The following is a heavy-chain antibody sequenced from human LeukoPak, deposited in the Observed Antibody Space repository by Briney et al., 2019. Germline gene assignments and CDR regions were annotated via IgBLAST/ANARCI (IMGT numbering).Heavy chain of an antibody. Sequence: GGSLRLSCAASGFTLSSYGMHWVRQAPGKGLEWVAVIWYDGSNKYYADSVKGRFTISRDNSKNTLYLQMNSLRAEDTAVYYCARDPTLYSSSWYYFDYWGQGTLVTVSS. CDR3: ARDPTLYSSSWYYFDY. V-gene: IGHV3-33*01. CDR1: GFTLSSYG. J-gene: IGHJ4*02. CDR2: IWYDGSNK. D-gene: IGHD6-13*01.